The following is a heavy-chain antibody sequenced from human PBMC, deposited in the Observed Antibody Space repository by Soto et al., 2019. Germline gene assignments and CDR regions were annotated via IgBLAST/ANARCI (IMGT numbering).Heavy chain of an antibody. CDR3: ARHGGSCSFDY. CDR1: GGSTSSYY. J-gene: IGHJ4*02. Sequence: QVQLQESGPGLVKPSETLSLTCTVTGGSTSSYYWRWLRQPPGKGLEWIGYNSYSGSTDYNPSLKGPVTISVDTSKNQVSLKLSSATAADTAVYYCARHGGSCSFDYWGQGTLVTVSS. CDR2: NSYSGST. D-gene: IGHD2-15*01. V-gene: IGHV4-59*08.